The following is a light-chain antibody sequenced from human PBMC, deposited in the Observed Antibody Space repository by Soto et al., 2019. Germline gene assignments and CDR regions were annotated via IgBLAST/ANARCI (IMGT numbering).Light chain of an antibody. Sequence: QSVVTQPPSVSAAPGQEVTISCSGSSSNIGITDVSWYKHLTGTAPKLLIYENNKRPSGIPDRCSGSKSGTAATLGITGLQTGDEADYYGGAWDSSLSGGVFGGGTTLTVL. CDR2: ENN. CDR1: SSNIGITD. J-gene: IGLJ2*01. CDR3: GAWDSSLSGGV. V-gene: IGLV1-51*02.